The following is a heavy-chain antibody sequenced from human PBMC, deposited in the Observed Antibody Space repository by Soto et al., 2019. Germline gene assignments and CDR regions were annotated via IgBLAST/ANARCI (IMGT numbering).Heavy chain of an antibody. D-gene: IGHD1-26*01. V-gene: IGHV4-59*08. CDR3: AYSIPTPYYFDY. CDR1: GGSISSYY. J-gene: IGHJ4*02. Sequence: SETLSLTCTVSGGSISSYYWSWIRQPPGKGLEWIGYIYYSGRTNYNPSLKSRVTISVGTSKNQFSLKLSSVTAADTAVYYCAYSIPTPYYFDYWGQGTLVTVSS. CDR2: IYYSGRT.